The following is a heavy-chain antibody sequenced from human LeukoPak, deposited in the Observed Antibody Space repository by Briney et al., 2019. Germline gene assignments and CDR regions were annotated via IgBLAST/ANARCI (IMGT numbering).Heavy chain of an antibody. CDR2: ISGSGGST. V-gene: IGHV3-23*01. D-gene: IGHD4-4*01. Sequence: GGSLRLSCAASGFTFSIYAMSWVRQAPGKGLEWVSAISGSGGSTYYADSVKGRFTISRDNSENTLYLQMNSLRAEDTAVYYCAKDISVTWKNYFDYWGQGTLVTVSS. CDR1: GFTFSIYA. CDR3: AKDISVTWKNYFDY. J-gene: IGHJ4*02.